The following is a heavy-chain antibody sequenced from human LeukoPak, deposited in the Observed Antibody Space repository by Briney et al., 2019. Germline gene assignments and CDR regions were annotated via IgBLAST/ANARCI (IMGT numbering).Heavy chain of an antibody. V-gene: IGHV4-34*01. D-gene: IGHD5-18*01. J-gene: IGHJ6*03. CDR1: GGTFRDYY. CDR2: INHGGST. CDR3: ARGQAAMASYYYYMDV. Sequence: WETLSLTCAVYGGTFRDYYWSWVRQPPGEGLEWIAKINHGGSTNYNSSLKSRVTISVDTSKSQFSLKLSSVTAADTAVYYCARGQAAMASYYYYMDVCGKGTTVIVSS.